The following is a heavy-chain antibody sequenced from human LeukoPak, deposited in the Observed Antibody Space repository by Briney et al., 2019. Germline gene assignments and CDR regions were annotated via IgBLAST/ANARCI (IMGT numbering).Heavy chain of an antibody. J-gene: IGHJ6*03. CDR2: INHSGST. CDR1: GGSFSGYY. D-gene: IGHD6-19*01. Sequence: SETLSLTCAVYGGSFSGYYWSWIRQPPGKGLEWIGEINHSGSTNYNPSLKSRVTISVDTSKNQFSLKLSSVTAADTAVYYCARGIAVAGHLAFYYYYYMDVWGKGTTVTVSS. V-gene: IGHV4-34*01. CDR3: ARGIAVAGHLAFYYYYYMDV.